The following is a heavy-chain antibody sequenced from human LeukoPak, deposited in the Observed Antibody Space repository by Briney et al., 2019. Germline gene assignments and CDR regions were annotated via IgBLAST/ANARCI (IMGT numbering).Heavy chain of an antibody. CDR3: AKNLGAFDI. CDR2: ISGSGGST. Sequence: GGSLRLSCAASGFTFNNYAMNWVRQAPGKGLEWVSAISGSGGSTYYADSVKGRFTISRDNSKNTLYLQMNSLRAEDTAVYYCAKNLGAFDIWGQGTMVTVSS. V-gene: IGHV3-23*01. CDR1: GFTFNNYA. J-gene: IGHJ3*02.